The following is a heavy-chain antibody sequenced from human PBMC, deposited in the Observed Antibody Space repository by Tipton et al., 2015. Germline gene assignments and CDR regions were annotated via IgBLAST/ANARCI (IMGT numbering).Heavy chain of an antibody. CDR1: GGSISSGGYY. J-gene: IGHJ3*02. Sequence: TLSLTCTVSGGSISSGGYYWSWIRQRPGKGLEWIGYIYYIGDTPYNPSLKSRVTISADTSKNQFSLNRSSVTAADTAVYYCAREGRYYDSSYYRDAFDIWGQGTMVTASS. V-gene: IGHV4-31*03. D-gene: IGHD3-10*01. CDR2: IYYIGDT. CDR3: AREGRYYDSSYYRDAFDI.